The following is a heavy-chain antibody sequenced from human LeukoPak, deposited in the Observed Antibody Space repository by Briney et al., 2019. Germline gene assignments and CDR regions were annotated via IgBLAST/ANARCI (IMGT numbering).Heavy chain of an antibody. CDR3: ARYISDAHTFDY. V-gene: IGHV3-20*04. CDR2: INWNGGST. CDR1: GFTFDDYG. D-gene: IGHD5-12*01. Sequence: PGGSLRLPCAASGFTFDDYGMSWVRQAPGKGLEWVSGINWNGGSTGYADSVKGRFTISRDNAKNSLYLQMNSLRAEDTALYYCARYISDAHTFDYWGQGTLVTVSS. J-gene: IGHJ4*02.